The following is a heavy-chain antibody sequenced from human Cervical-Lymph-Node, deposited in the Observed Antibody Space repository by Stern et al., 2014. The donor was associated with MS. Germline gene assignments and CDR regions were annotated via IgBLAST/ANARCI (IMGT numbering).Heavy chain of an antibody. D-gene: IGHD3-3*01. CDR2: IYWDDDK. Sequence: ASGPTLIKPTHTLTLTCTFSGFSLSTSGISVGWIRQPPAKALEWLALIYWDDDKRYSPSLESRLTITQDTSKSQVVLTMANVDPVDTATYYCAPLDLRSSRPFDYWGQGTLVSVSS. CDR3: APLDLRSSRPFDY. J-gene: IGHJ4*02. V-gene: IGHV2-5*02. CDR1: GFSLSTSGIS.